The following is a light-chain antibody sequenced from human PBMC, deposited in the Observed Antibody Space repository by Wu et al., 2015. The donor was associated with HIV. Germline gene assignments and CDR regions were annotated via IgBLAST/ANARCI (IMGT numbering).Light chain of an antibody. V-gene: IGKV3-20*01. J-gene: IGKJ1*01. CDR1: ESVSNTY. CDR3: QQYTTSPWT. Sequence: EIVLTQSPGTLSLSPGERATLSCRASESVSNTYLAWYQQRPGQAPRLLIYATSFRATDIPDRFSGSGSGTQFTLTISRLEPEDFGMYYCQQYTTSPWTFGRGTKGGSQT. CDR2: ATS.